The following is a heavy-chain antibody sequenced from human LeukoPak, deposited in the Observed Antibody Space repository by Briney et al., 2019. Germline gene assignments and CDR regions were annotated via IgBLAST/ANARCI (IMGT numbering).Heavy chain of an antibody. D-gene: IGHD3-22*01. Sequence: PGGSLRLSCAASGFTFSSYAMSWVRHAPGKGLEWVSYISSTGSNIYYADSVKGRFTISRDNAKNSLYLLMNGLRTEDTAVYYCAATYYYDGSGDYWGQGTLVTVSS. CDR2: ISSTGSNI. V-gene: IGHV3-48*03. J-gene: IGHJ4*02. CDR1: GFTFSSYA. CDR3: AATYYYDGSGDY.